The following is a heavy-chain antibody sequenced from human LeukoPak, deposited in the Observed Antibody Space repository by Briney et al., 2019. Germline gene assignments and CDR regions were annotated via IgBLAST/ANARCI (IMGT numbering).Heavy chain of an antibody. V-gene: IGHV1-69*01. CDR1: GGTFSSYA. CDR2: IIPIFGTA. CDR3: TRSEEFVWYGGSMIPYYFDY. Sequence: GASVKVSCKASGGTFSSYAISWVRQAPGQGLEWMGGIIPIFGTANYAQKSQGRVTITADESTSTAYMELSSLRSEDTAVYYCTRSEEFVWYGGSMIPYYFDYWGQGTLVTVSS. J-gene: IGHJ4*02. D-gene: IGHD4-23*01.